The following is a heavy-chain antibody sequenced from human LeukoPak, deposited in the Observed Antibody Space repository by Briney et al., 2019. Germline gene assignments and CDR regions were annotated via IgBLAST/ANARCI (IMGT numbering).Heavy chain of an antibody. CDR3: ARHSSGWSGWFDP. CDR1: GGSISSYY. D-gene: IGHD6-19*01. J-gene: IGHJ5*02. CDR2: IYYGGST. V-gene: IGHV4-59*08. Sequence: SETLSLTCTVSGGSISSYYWSWIRQPPGKGLEWIGYIYYGGSTNYNPSLKSRVTISVDTSKNQFSLKLSSVTAADTAVYYCARHSSGWSGWFDPWGQGTLVTVSS.